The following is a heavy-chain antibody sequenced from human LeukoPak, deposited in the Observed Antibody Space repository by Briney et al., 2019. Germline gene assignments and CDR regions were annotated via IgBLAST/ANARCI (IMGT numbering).Heavy chain of an antibody. D-gene: IGHD3-16*01. J-gene: IGHJ3*02. CDR1: GGSISSYY. V-gene: IGHV4-59*01. CDR3: ARVGDGTFDI. Sequence: SETLSLTCTVSGGSISSYYWSWIRQPPGKGLEWIGYIYYSGSTNYNPSLKSRVTISVDTSKNQFSLRLSSVTAADTAVYYCARVGDGTFDIWGRGTMVIVSS. CDR2: IYYSGST.